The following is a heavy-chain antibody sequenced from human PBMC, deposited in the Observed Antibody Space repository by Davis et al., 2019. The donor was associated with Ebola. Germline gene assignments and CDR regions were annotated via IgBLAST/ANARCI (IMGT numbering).Heavy chain of an antibody. Sequence: AASVKVSCKASGYTFTSYAMNWVRQAPGQGLEWMGRINPNSGGTNYAQKFQGRVTLTADKATNTAYMELSGLRFDDTAVYYCMRGASYPAVVPSDFDYWGQGTLVTVSS. D-gene: IGHD5-18*01. CDR3: MRGASYPAVVPSDFDY. CDR2: INPNSGGT. V-gene: IGHV1-2*06. J-gene: IGHJ4*02. CDR1: GYTFTSYA.